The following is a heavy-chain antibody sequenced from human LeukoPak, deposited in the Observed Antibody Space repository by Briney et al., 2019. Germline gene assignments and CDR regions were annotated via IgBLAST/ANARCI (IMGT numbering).Heavy chain of an antibody. CDR3: ARFYVMSGYQNLDY. J-gene: IGHJ4*02. D-gene: IGHD3-3*01. CDR1: GYTFTGYY. V-gene: IGHV1-2*02. CDR2: INPNSGGT. Sequence: ASVKVSCKASGYTFTGYYMHWVRQAPGQGREWMGWINPNSGGTNYAQKFQGRVTMTRDTSISTAYMELSRLRSDDTAVYYCARFYVMSGYQNLDYWGQGTLVTVSS.